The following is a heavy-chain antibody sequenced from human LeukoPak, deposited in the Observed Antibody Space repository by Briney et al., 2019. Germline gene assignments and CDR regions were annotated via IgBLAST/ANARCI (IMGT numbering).Heavy chain of an antibody. CDR3: ARDLAGPRDK. J-gene: IGHJ4*02. V-gene: IGHV3-53*01. D-gene: IGHD2-15*01. Sequence: PGGSLRLSCTVSGFTVSTNSMSWVRQAPGKGLEWVSFIYSDNTHYSDSVKGRFTISRDNARNTLYLQMSTLRAEDTAVYYCARDLAGPRDKWGQGTLVTVTS. CDR1: GFTVSTNS. CDR2: IYSDNT.